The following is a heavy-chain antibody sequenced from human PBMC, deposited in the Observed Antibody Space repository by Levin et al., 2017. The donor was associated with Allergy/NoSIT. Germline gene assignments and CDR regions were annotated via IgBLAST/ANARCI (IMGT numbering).Heavy chain of an antibody. CDR3: TTLGSRHGFKVLAY. CDR1: GFTFTTAW. J-gene: IGHJ4*02. Sequence: GGSLRLSCSASGFTFTTAWISWVRQAPGKGLEWIGRIKSKSDGGATHISAPVAGRFTISRDDSEKTLYLQMNSLKTDDTAVYYCTTLGSRHGFKVLAYWGQGTLVTVSS. V-gene: IGHV3-15*01. D-gene: IGHD5-24*01. CDR2: IKSKSDGGAT.